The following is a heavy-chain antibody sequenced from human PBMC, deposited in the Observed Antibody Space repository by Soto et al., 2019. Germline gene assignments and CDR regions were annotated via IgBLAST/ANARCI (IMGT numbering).Heavy chain of an antibody. CDR1: GFTFSSYG. D-gene: IGHD3-3*01. V-gene: IGHV3-33*01. Sequence: QVQLVESGGGVVQPGRSLRLSCAASGFTFSSYGMHWVRQAPGKGLEWVAVIWYDGSNKYYADSVKGRFTISRDNSKNTLYLQMNSLRAEDTAVYYCARDPLLEWSSYGMDVWGQGTTVTVSS. CDR3: ARDPLLEWSSYGMDV. CDR2: IWYDGSNK. J-gene: IGHJ6*02.